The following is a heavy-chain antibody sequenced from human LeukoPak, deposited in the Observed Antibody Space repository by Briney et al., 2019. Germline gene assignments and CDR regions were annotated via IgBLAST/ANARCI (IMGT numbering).Heavy chain of an antibody. CDR2: INHGGST. CDR1: GGSFSGYY. V-gene: IGHV4-34*01. CDR3: ARTATRELKEGGTYYFDY. D-gene: IGHD1-26*01. Sequence: PSETLSLACAVYGGSFSGYYWSWIRQPPGKGLEWIGEINHGGSTNYNPSLKSRVTISVDTSKNQFSLKLSSVTAADTAVYYCARTATRELKEGGTYYFDYWGQGTLVTVSS. J-gene: IGHJ4*02.